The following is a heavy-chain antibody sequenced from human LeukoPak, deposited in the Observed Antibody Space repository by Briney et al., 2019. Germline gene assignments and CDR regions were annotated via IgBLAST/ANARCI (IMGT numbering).Heavy chain of an antibody. CDR1: GGSISSGGYY. CDR2: IYYGGST. CDR3: AGLGGSYYFVN. J-gene: IGHJ4*02. V-gene: IGHV4-31*03. Sequence: SETLSLTCTVSGGSISSGGYYWSWIRQHPGKGLEWIGYIYYGGSTYYNPSLKSRVTISVDTSKNQFSLKLSSVTAADTAVYYCAGLGGSYYFVNWGQGTLVTVSS. D-gene: IGHD1-26*01.